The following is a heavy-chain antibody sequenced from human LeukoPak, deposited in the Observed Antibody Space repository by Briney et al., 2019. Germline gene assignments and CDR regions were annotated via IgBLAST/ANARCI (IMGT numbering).Heavy chain of an antibody. J-gene: IGHJ4*02. CDR2: ISGSGGST. CDR3: AKAMYGVSSGYNPWPGYLFDY. CDR1: GFTFSSYA. Sequence: TGGSLRLSCAASGFTFSSYAMSWVRQAPGKGLEWVSAISGSGGSTYYADSVKGRFTISRDNSKNTLYLQMNSLRAEDTAVYYCAKAMYGVSSGYNPWPGYLFDYWGQGTLVTVSS. V-gene: IGHV3-23*01. D-gene: IGHD3-22*01.